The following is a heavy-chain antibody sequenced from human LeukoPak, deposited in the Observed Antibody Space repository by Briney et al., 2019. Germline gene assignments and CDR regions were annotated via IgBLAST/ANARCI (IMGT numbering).Heavy chain of an antibody. V-gene: IGHV4-34*01. CDR3: ARESSGSYYYGSGGAFDI. Sequence: SETLSLTCTVSGGSISSYYWSWIRQPPGKGLEWIGEINHSGSTYYNPSLKSRVTISVDTSKNQFSLKLSSVTAADTAVYYCARESSGSYYYGSGGAFDIWGQGTMVTVSS. CDR1: GGSISSYY. CDR2: INHSGST. D-gene: IGHD1-26*01. J-gene: IGHJ3*02.